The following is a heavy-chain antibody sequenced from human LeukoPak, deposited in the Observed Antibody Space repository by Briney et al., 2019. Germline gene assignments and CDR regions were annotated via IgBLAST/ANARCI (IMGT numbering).Heavy chain of an antibody. CDR1: GFTFSSYA. D-gene: IGHD6-6*01. V-gene: IGHV3-30-3*01. Sequence: GRSLRLSCAPSGFTFSSYAMHWVRQAPGKGLEWVAVISYDGSNKYYADSVKGRFTISRDNSKNTLYLQMNSLRAEDTAVYYCAREKYSSSSVAMDVWGQGTTVTVSS. CDR2: ISYDGSNK. CDR3: AREKYSSSSVAMDV. J-gene: IGHJ6*02.